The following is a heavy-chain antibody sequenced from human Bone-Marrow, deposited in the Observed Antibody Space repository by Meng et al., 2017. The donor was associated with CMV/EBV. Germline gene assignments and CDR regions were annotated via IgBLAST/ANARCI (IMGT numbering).Heavy chain of an antibody. CDR3: ARGKGKLELLDAFDI. CDR1: GYTFTNYD. CDR2: MNPNSGNT. J-gene: IGHJ3*02. D-gene: IGHD1-7*01. Sequence: ASVKLSCKASGYTFTNYDINWVRQATGQGLKWMGWMNPNSGNTGYAQKFQGRVTITTDESTSTAYMELSCLRSEDTAVYYCARGKGKLELLDAFDIWGQGTMVTVSS. V-gene: IGHV1-8*03.